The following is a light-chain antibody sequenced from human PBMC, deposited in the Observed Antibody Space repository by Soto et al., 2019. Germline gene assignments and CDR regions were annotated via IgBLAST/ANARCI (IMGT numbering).Light chain of an antibody. CDR1: QSISTW. J-gene: IGKJ4*01. V-gene: IGKV1-5*03. Sequence: DIQMTQSPSTPSASVGDRVTITCRASQSISTWSAWYQQKPGKAPKLLIYKASNLEGAVPSRFSVSGSGTEFNITISSLQPDDFATYYCQQYNSSPLTFGGGTTVDIK. CDR2: KAS. CDR3: QQYNSSPLT.